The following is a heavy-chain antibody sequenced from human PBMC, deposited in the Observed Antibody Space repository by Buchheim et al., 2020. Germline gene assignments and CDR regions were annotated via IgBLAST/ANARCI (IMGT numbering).Heavy chain of an antibody. D-gene: IGHD5-12*01. Sequence: QVQLVESGGGVVQPGRSLRLSCAASGFTFSSYAMHWVRQAPGKGLEWAAVISSDGSNKYYADSVKGRFTISRDNSKNTLYLQVNSLRAEDTAVYYCARDLGYSGYFDYWGQGTL. J-gene: IGHJ4*02. V-gene: IGHV3-30*04. CDR3: ARDLGYSGYFDY. CDR2: ISSDGSNK. CDR1: GFTFSSYA.